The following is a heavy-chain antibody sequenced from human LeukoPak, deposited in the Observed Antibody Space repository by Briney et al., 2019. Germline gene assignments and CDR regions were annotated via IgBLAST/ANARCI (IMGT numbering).Heavy chain of an antibody. Sequence: PSETLSLTCTVYGGSFSGYYWSWIRQPPGKGLEWIGEINHSGSTNYNPSLKSRVTISVDTSKNQFSLKLSSVTAADTAVYYCARGQRDGYNWRLRWRWFDPWGQGTLVTVSS. J-gene: IGHJ5*02. CDR1: GGSFSGYY. D-gene: IGHD5-24*01. V-gene: IGHV4-34*01. CDR3: ARGQRDGYNWRLRWRWFDP. CDR2: INHSGST.